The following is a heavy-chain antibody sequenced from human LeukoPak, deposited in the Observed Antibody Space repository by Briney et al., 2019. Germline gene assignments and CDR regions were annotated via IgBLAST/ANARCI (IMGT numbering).Heavy chain of an antibody. CDR3: AKDGADFWRGYYSSVDNYYYMDV. V-gene: IGHV3-23*01. CDR2: ISGSGDRT. CDR1: RSTFSSSA. J-gene: IGHJ6*03. D-gene: IGHD3-3*01. Sequence: GGSLRLSCAASRSTFSSSAMSWVRQGPGKGLEWVSAISGSGDRTYYADSVRGRFTISRDNSKNTLYLQMNSLRAEDTAVYYCAKDGADFWRGYYSSVDNYYYMDVWGKGTTVTVSS.